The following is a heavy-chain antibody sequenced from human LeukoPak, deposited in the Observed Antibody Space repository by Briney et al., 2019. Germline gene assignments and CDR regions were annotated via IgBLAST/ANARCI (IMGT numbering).Heavy chain of an antibody. CDR2: IKSKTDGGKI. Sequence: GGSLRLSCAASAFTFSNAYMRWVRQAPGKGLEWVGRIKSKTDGGKIDYAAPVKGRFTISRDDSKNTLYLQMNSLRTEDTAVYYCTTDDYYYGSGSYCPLGSYWGQGTLVTVSS. CDR1: AFTFSNAY. J-gene: IGHJ4*02. CDR3: TTDDYYYGSGSYCPLGSY. D-gene: IGHD3-10*01. V-gene: IGHV3-15*01.